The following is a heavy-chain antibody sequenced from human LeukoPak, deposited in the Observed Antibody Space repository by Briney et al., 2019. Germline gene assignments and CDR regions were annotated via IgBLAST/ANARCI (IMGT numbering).Heavy chain of an antibody. D-gene: IGHD3-22*01. Sequence: ASVTVSCKASGYTFTGYYMHWVRQAPGQGLEWMGWINPNSGGTNYAQKFQGRVTMTRDTSITTAYMEVSRLKSDDTAVYFCARGQYYYDTAFPLHYWGQGTLVTVSS. CDR1: GYTFTGYY. CDR2: INPNSGGT. CDR3: ARGQYYYDTAFPLHY. V-gene: IGHV1-2*02. J-gene: IGHJ4*02.